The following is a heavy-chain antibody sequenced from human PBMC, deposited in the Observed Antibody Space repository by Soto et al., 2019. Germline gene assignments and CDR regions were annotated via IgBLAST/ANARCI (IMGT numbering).Heavy chain of an antibody. Sequence: ASVKVSCKASGYTFTSYDINWVRQATGQGLEWMGWMNPNSGNTGYAQKFQGRVTMTRNTSISTAYMELSSLRSEDTAVYYCASLRYCSSTSCPDLNYYYYYMDVWGKGTTVTVSS. V-gene: IGHV1-8*01. CDR1: GYTFTSYD. CDR3: ASLRYCSSTSCPDLNYYYYYMDV. D-gene: IGHD2-2*01. CDR2: MNPNSGNT. J-gene: IGHJ6*03.